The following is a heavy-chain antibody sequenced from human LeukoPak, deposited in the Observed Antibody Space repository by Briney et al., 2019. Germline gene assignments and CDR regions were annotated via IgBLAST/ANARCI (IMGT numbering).Heavy chain of an antibody. D-gene: IGHD3-3*01. CDR1: GGSVSSGSYY. CDR3: ARAPNCDFWSGYYTGSPYYYGMDV. J-gene: IGHJ6*02. V-gene: IGHV4-61*01. Sequence: SETLSLTCTVSGGSVSSGSYYWSWIRQPPGKGLEWIGYIYYSGSTNYNPSLKSRVTISADTSKNQFSLKLSSVTAADTAVYYCARAPNCDFWSGYYTGSPYYYGMDVWGQGTTVTVSS. CDR2: IYYSGST.